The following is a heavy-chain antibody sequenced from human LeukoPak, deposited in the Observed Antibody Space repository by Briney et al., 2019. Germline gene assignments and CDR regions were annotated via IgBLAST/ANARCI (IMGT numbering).Heavy chain of an antibody. CDR3: ARLQVTTPGY. CDR1: GFTFSSYG. J-gene: IGHJ4*02. V-gene: IGHV3-30*02. Sequence: GGSLRLSCAASGFTFSSYGIHWVRQAPGKGLEWVAFIRYDGSNKYYADSVKGRFTISRDNAKNSLYLQMNSLRAEDTAVYYCARLQVTTPGYWGQGTLVTVSS. CDR2: IRYDGSNK. D-gene: IGHD4-11*01.